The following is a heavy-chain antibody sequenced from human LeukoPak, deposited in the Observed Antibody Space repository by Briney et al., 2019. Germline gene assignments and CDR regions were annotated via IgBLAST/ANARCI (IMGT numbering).Heavy chain of an antibody. CDR2: ISSSSSYI. CDR1: GFTFSSYS. Sequence: GGSLRLSCVASGFTFSSYSMNRVRQAPGKGLEWVSSISSSSSYIYYADSVKGRFTISRDNAKNSLYLQMSSLRAEDTAVYYCARGDRDLYCSSTSCYPVLGGQGTLVTVSS. D-gene: IGHD2-2*01. CDR3: ARGDRDLYCSSTSCYPVL. J-gene: IGHJ4*02. V-gene: IGHV3-21*01.